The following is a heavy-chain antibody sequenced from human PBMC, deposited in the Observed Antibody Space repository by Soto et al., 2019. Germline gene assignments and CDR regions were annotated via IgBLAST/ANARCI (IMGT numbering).Heavy chain of an antibody. CDR2: ISATAGTT. V-gene: IGHV3-23*01. CDR3: AKDRLAGGFDY. D-gene: IGHD3-16*01. CDR1: EVAFNNYA. Sequence: AGSVELSGAASEVAFNNYAMSWVRQAQGKGLEWVSLISATAGTTYYTDSVKGRFTISRDNSRNTVYLQMNSLRADDTAVYYCAKDRLAGGFDYWGQGTLVTVSS. J-gene: IGHJ4*02.